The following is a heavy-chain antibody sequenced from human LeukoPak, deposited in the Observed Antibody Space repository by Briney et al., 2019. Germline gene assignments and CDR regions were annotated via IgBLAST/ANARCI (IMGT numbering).Heavy chain of an antibody. CDR1: GGTFSSYA. V-gene: IGHV1-69*13. CDR3: ASDRGYSHFQH. J-gene: IGHJ1*01. Sequence: ASVKVSCKASGGTFSSYAISWVRQAPGQGLEWMGGIIPILGTANYAQKFQGRVTITADESTSTAYMELSSLRSEDTAVYYCASDRGYSHFQHWGQGTLVTVSS. CDR2: IIPILGTA. D-gene: IGHD3-22*01.